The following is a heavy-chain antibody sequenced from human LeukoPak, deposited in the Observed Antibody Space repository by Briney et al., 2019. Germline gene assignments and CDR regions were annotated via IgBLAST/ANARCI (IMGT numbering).Heavy chain of an antibody. V-gene: IGHV4-39*07. CDR3: ARTPTVGSVTNAFDI. CDR2: IYYSGST. Sequence: PSETLSLTCTVSGGSISSSSYYWGWIRQPPGKGLKWIGSIYYSGSTYYNPSLKSRVTISVDTSKNQFSLKLSSVTAADTAVYYCARTPTVGSVTNAFDIWGQGTMVTVSS. D-gene: IGHD1-26*01. CDR1: GGSISSSSYY. J-gene: IGHJ3*02.